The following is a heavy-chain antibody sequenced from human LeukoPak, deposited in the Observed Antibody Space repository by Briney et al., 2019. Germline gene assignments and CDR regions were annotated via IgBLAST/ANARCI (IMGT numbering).Heavy chain of an antibody. CDR3: ARLWQQLGYYFDY. CDR2: IYYSGST. CDR1: GGSISSYY. D-gene: IGHD6-13*01. J-gene: IGHJ4*02. Sequence: LTXTVSGGSISSYYWSWIRRPPGKGVEWMGYIYYSGSTNYNPSLKSRVTISVDTSKNQFSLKLSSVTAADTAVYYCARLWQQLGYYFDYWGQGTLVTVSS. V-gene: IGHV4-59*08.